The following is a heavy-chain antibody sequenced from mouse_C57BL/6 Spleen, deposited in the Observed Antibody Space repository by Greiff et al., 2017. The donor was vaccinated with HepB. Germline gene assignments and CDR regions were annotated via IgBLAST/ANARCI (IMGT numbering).Heavy chain of an antibody. J-gene: IGHJ2*01. D-gene: IGHD1-1*01. CDR2: IYPGSGST. CDR3: ARRDYYYDYFDY. CDR1: GYTFTSYW. V-gene: IGHV1-55*01. Sequence: VQLQQPGAELVKPGASVKMSCKASGYTFTSYWITWVKQRPGQGLEWIGDIYPGSGSTNYNEKFKSKATLTVDTSSSTAYMQLSSLTSEDSAVYYGARRDYYYDYFDYWGQGTTLTVSS.